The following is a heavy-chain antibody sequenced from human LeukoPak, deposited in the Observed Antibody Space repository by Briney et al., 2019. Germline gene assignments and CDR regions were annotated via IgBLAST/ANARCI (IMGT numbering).Heavy chain of an antibody. CDR2: IYTSGST. V-gene: IGHV4-61*02. J-gene: IGHJ6*03. Sequence: SETLSLTCTVSGGSISSGSYYWSWIRQPAGKGLEWIVRIYTSGSTNYNPSLKSRVTISVDTSKNQFSLKLSSVTAADTAVYYCARVLSSYYYYYMDVWGKGTTVTVSS. CDR1: GGSISSGSYY. CDR3: ARVLSSYYYYYMDV. D-gene: IGHD6-19*01.